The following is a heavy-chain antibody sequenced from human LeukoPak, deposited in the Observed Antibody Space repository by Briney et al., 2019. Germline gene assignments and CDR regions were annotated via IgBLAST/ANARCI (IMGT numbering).Heavy chain of an antibody. CDR2: IYSGGST. D-gene: IGHD3-22*01. J-gene: IGHJ4*02. CDR3: ARYITRHYYDSSGYYHYFDY. CDR1: GFTVSSNY. V-gene: IGHV3-53*01. Sequence: GGSLRLSCAASGFTVSSNYMSWVRQAPGKGLEWVSVIYSGGSTYYADSVKGRFTISRDNSKNTLYLQVNSLRAEDTAVYYCARYITRHYYDSSGYYHYFDYWGQGTLVTVSS.